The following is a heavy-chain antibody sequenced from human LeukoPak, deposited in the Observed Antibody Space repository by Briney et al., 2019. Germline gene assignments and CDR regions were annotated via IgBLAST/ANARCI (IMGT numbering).Heavy chain of an antibody. D-gene: IGHD4-17*01. CDR1: GVTFSSSW. V-gene: IGHV3-7*01. CDR3: AGTVTHYYYYYYMDV. J-gene: IGHJ6*03. CDR2: IKQDGSEK. Sequence: PRGSLRLSCTASGVTFSSSWMYWVRQAPGKGLEWVANIKQDGSEKYYVDSVKGRFTISRDNAKNSLYLQMNSLRAEDTAVYYCAGTVTHYYYYYYMDVWGKGTTVTVSS.